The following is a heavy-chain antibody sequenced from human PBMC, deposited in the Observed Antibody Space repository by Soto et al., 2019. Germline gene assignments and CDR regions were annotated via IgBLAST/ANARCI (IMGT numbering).Heavy chain of an antibody. CDR1: GFSLSTSGVG. CDR2: IYWDDDK. J-gene: IGHJ5*01. D-gene: IGHD2-2*02. Sequence: QITLKESGPTLVKPTQTLTLTCTFSGFSLSTSGVGVGWIRQPPGKALEWLALIYWDDDKRYSPSLKSRVTITQDTTKNQVVLTITNMDPVDTATYYCAYSPYTRSHYDSCGQGTLLTVSS. CDR3: AYSPYTRSHYDS. V-gene: IGHV2-5*02.